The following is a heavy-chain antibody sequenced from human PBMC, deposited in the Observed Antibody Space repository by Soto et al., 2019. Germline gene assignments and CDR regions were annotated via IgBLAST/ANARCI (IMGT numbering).Heavy chain of an antibody. J-gene: IGHJ1*01. CDR1: GGSISSTTYY. V-gene: IGHV4-39*01. D-gene: IGHD3-22*01. Sequence: PSETLSLTCAVSGGSISSTTYYWAWIRQPPGKGPEWVATIYYSGATYYNPSLKSRLTISIDTSKNRFSLRLSSVTAADTAMYYCARYYDTSNRPYFHHWGQGTRVTVSS. CDR2: IYYSGAT. CDR3: ARYYDTSNRPYFHH.